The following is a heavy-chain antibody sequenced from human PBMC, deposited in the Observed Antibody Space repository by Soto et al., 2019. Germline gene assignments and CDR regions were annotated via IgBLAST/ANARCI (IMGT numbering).Heavy chain of an antibody. CDR3: ERDASVSRQYKDFWRGPNIDF. CDR1: GFTFSSYW. Sequence: PVGSLRLSCAASGFTFSSYWMSWVRQAPGKGLEWVANIKQDGSEKYYVDSVKGRFTISRDNARNSLYLQMNSLRAEDTAVYYCERDASVSRQYKDFWRGPNIDFWGQVTTGIVAS. J-gene: IGHJ6*01. CDR2: IKQDGSEK. D-gene: IGHD3-3*01. V-gene: IGHV3-7*01.